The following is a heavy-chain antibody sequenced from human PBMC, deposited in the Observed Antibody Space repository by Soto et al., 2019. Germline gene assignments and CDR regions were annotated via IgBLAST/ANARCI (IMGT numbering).Heavy chain of an antibody. Sequence: ASVKVSCKASGYAFSFGFSWVRQAPGQGLEWMGWISASDGSTNSAQKFRGRISLTTDTSTNTAYMDLLSLTSDDTAVYFCATYYFGSGSYYRFDNWGPGTLVTVSS. CDR1: GYAFSFG. CDR2: ISASDGST. J-gene: IGHJ4*02. CDR3: ATYYFGSGSYYRFDN. V-gene: IGHV1-18*01. D-gene: IGHD3-10*01.